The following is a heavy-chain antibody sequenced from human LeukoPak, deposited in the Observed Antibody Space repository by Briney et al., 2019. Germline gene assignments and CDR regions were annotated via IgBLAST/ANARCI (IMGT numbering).Heavy chain of an antibody. J-gene: IGHJ6*03. CDR1: GGSISSSSYY. D-gene: IGHD6-6*01. CDR3: ARHSPRYSSSSIGYYYYYMDV. CDR2: IYYSGST. Sequence: PSETLSLTCTVSGGSISSSSYYWGWIRQPPGKGLEWIGSIYYSGSTYYNPSLKSRVTISVDTSKNQFSLKLSSVTAADTAVYYCARHSPRYSSSSIGYYYYYMDVWGKGTTVTVSS. V-gene: IGHV4-39*01.